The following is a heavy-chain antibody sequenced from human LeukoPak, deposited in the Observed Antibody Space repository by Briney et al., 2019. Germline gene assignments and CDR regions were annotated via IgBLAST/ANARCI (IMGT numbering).Heavy chain of an antibody. CDR2: IDPSDSYT. J-gene: IGHJ4*02. CDR3: ARIASYSSSHELVY. CDR1: GYSFTSYW. D-gene: IGHD6-6*01. V-gene: IGHV5-10-1*01. Sequence: GESLKISCKGSGYSFTSYWISWVRQMPGKGLEWMGRIDPSDSYTNYSPSFQGHVTISAGKSISTAYLQWSSLKASDTAMYYCARIASYSSSHELVYWGQGTLVTVSS.